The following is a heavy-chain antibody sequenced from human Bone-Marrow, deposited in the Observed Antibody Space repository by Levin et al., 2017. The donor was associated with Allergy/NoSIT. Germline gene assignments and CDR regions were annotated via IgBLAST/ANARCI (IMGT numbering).Heavy chain of an antibody. J-gene: IGHJ4*02. Sequence: PSETLSLTCSVSGGSISSTSHYWGWIRQPPGKGLEWIGSIYYSGSGYYSPSLKSRVTLFIDMSKNQFSLQVTSVTAADTAVYYCARLLWFGESVDYWGPGTLVTVSS. V-gene: IGHV4-39*01. CDR3: ARLLWFGESVDY. D-gene: IGHD3-10*01. CDR1: GGSISSTSHY. CDR2: IYYSGSG.